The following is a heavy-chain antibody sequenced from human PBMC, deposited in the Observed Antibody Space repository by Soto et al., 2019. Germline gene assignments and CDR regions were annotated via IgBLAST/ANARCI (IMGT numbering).Heavy chain of an antibody. CDR3: ARDYEPYGGSSWYFDY. CDR2: IIPIIGTA. J-gene: IGHJ4*02. V-gene: IGHV1-69*01. Sequence: QVQLVQSGAEVKKPGSSVKVSCKASGGTFSSYAISWVRQAPGQGLEWMGGIIPIIGTANYAQKFQGRVTITADESTSTAYMELSSLRSEDTAVYYCARDYEPYGGSSWYFDYWGQGTLVTVSS. CDR1: GGTFSSYA. D-gene: IGHD6-13*01.